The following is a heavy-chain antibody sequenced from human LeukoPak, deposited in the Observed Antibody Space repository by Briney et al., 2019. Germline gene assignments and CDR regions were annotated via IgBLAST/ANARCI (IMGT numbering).Heavy chain of an antibody. J-gene: IGHJ4*02. CDR2: ISAYNGNT. CDR1: GYTFTSDG. D-gene: IGHD1-1*01. Sequence: WASVKVSCKASGYTFTSDGISWVRQAPGQGLEWMGWISAYNGNTNYAQKLQGRLTLTTDTSTSTAYMELRSLRSDDTAVYYCARDVSGPTTSITTRVPLDYWGQGTLVTVSS. V-gene: IGHV1-18*01. CDR3: ARDVSGPTTSITTRVPLDY.